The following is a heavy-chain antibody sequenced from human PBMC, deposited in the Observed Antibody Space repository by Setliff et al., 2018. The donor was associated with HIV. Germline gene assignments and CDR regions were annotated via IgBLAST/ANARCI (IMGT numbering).Heavy chain of an antibody. CDR2: INSGGTDI. CDR1: GFTFSSYA. V-gene: IGHV3-21*01. D-gene: IGHD2-15*01. Sequence: GGSLRLSCVASGFTFSSYAMDWVRQVPGKAPEWVSYINSGGTDIHYPDSVKGRFSISRDNTKNSLYLQMNGLRVEDTAVYYCAKNIAGVCYSGLDYWGQGALVTVSS. CDR3: AKNIAGVCYSGLDY. J-gene: IGHJ4*02.